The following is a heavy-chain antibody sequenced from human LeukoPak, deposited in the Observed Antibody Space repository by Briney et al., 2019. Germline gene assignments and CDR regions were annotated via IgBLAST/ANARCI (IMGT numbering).Heavy chain of an antibody. V-gene: IGHV4-34*01. Sequence: SETLSLTCAVYGGPFSGYYWSWIRQPPGKGLEWIGEIDHSGSTNYNPSLKSRVTISVDTSKNQFSLKLSSVTAADTAVYYCARGGNMVISRYYYYYMDVWGKGTTVTVSS. CDR1: GGPFSGYY. CDR3: ARGGNMVISRYYYYYMDV. D-gene: IGHD3-22*01. J-gene: IGHJ6*03. CDR2: IDHSGST.